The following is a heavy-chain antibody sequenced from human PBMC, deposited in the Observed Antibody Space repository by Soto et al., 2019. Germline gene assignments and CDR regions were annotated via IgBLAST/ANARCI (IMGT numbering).Heavy chain of an antibody. CDR2: ISYDVSDK. J-gene: IGHJ6*04. D-gene: IGHD5-12*01. V-gene: IGHV3-30*18. CDR1: GFTFSSYG. Sequence: GGSLRLSCAASGFTFSSYGMHWVRQAPGKGLEWVATISYDVSDKYYADSVKGRFTISRDNFKNTLYLQMNSLRADDTALYYCAKTLVATVTIHQEARYYYGMEVWGKGTTVTVSS. CDR3: AKTLVATVTIHQEARYYYGMEV.